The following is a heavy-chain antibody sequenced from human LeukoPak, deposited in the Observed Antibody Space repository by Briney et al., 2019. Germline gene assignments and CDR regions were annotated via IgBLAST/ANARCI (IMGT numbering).Heavy chain of an antibody. D-gene: IGHD3-22*01. CDR2: IYPGDSDT. V-gene: IGHV5-51*01. J-gene: IGHJ3*02. Sequence: KGGESLKISCKGSGYSFTSYWIGWVRQMPGKGLEWMGIIYPGDSDTRYSPSFQGQVTISADKSISTAYLQWSSLKASDTAMYYCARDHPSSGYYSSLDAFDIWGQGTMVTVSS. CDR1: GYSFTSYW. CDR3: ARDHPSSGYYSSLDAFDI.